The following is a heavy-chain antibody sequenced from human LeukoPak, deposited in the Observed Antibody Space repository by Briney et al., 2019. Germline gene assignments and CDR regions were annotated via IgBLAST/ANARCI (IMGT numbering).Heavy chain of an antibody. CDR3: ANAHTVTPFDY. CDR2: ISSSGGST. J-gene: IGHJ4*02. Sequence: PGGSLRVSCAASGLTFDDYAMHWVRQAPGKGLEWVSGISSSGGSTYYADSVKGRFTISRDNSKNTLYLQMNSLRAEATAVYYCANAHTVTPFDYWGQGTLVTVSP. D-gene: IGHD4-17*01. V-gene: IGHV3-23*01. CDR1: GLTFDDYA.